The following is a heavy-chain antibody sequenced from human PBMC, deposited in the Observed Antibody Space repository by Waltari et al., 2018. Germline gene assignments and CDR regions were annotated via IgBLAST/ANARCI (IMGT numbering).Heavy chain of an antibody. CDR2: TYYSGST. Sequence: QVQLQESGPGLVKPSETLSLTCTVSGGSISSYHWSWIRQPPGKGLEWIGSTYYSGSTNDNPDLKIRATISVNTAKKQFSKNLSCVTAADRAGDYCARDGGGCSSTSCYVDGMDVWGQGTTVTVSS. CDR3: ARDGGGCSSTSCYVDGMDV. CDR1: GGSISSYH. V-gene: IGHV4-59*01. J-gene: IGHJ6*02. D-gene: IGHD2-2*01.